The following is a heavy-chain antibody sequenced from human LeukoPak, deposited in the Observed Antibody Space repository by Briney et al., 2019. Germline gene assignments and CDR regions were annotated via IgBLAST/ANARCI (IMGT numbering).Heavy chain of an antibody. Sequence: GGSLRLSCAASGFTFSSYAMNWVRQAPGKGLEWVSSISTSSSFLYYADSVKGRFTISRDNAKNSLYLQMNSLRAEDTAVYYCARGRVGQWLVDAFDIWGQGTMVTVSS. CDR3: ARGRVGQWLVDAFDI. V-gene: IGHV3-21*01. J-gene: IGHJ3*02. CDR1: GFTFSSYA. D-gene: IGHD6-19*01. CDR2: ISTSSSFL.